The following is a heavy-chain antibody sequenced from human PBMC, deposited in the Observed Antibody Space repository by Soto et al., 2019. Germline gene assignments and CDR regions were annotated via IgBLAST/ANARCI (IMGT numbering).Heavy chain of an antibody. D-gene: IGHD3-22*01. V-gene: IGHV3-7*03. CDR2: IPQEGSDG. CDR3: VRDRLIVPAHDFFYGSDV. J-gene: IGHJ6*02. CDR1: GFTLSIYS. Sequence: PGGSLRLSCEVSGFTLSIYSMTWVRQAPGKGLEWVAKIPQEGSDGHYVDSVKGRFTISRDNAKNSVYLQMNSLRAGDTAVYYCVRDRLIVPAHDFFYGSDVWGQGAKVTVSS.